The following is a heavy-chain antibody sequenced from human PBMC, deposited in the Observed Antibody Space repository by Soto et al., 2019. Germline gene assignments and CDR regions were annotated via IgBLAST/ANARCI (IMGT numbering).Heavy chain of an antibody. D-gene: IGHD5-18*01. J-gene: IGHJ4*02. CDR3: VSQYSHGYRDY. V-gene: IGHV4-39*01. CDR1: GDSISSNNYY. Sequence: PSETLSLTCSVSGDSISSNNYYWGWIRQPPGKGLEWIAYVYYSGSTYSNPSLRSRVTISVDTSKNQFSLKLTSVSAADTAVYYCVSQYSHGYRDYWGQGTLVTVSS. CDR2: VYYSGST.